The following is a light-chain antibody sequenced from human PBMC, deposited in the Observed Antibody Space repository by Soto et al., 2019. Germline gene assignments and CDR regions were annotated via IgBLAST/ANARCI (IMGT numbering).Light chain of an antibody. CDR3: QQYGGSLT. V-gene: IGKV3-20*01. J-gene: IGKJ4*01. CDR1: QRVSSTF. Sequence: VLTQSPATLSLSPGERATLSCRANQRVSSTFLAWYQQKPGQAPRLLIYGSSSRATGIPDRFSGSGSGTDVTLTISRLEPGDFAVYYCQQYGGSLTFGGGTKVEIK. CDR2: GSS.